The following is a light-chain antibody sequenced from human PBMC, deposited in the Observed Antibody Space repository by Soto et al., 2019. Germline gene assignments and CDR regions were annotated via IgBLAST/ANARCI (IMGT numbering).Light chain of an antibody. CDR1: ESVSSSF. Sequence: EIVLTQSPGTLSLSPGGRATLSCRASESVSSSFLAWYQQKPGQAPRLLIYGASSRATGCPYRFSGSGSGTDFTLTISRLEPEDFAVYYCQQYGSSPFSFGPGTKVDFK. J-gene: IGKJ3*01. CDR2: GAS. V-gene: IGKV3-20*01. CDR3: QQYGSSPFS.